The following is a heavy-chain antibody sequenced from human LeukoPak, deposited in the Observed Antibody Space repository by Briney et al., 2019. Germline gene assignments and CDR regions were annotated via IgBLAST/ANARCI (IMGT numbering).Heavy chain of an antibody. CDR2: INSDGSST. V-gene: IGHV3-74*01. Sequence: GGFLRLSCAASGFTFSSYWMHWVRQAPGKGLVWVSRINSDGSSTSYADSVKGRFTISRDNSKNTLYLQMNSLRAEDTAVYYCAKSGYEFPDYWGQGTLVTVSS. J-gene: IGHJ4*02. D-gene: IGHD5-12*01. CDR1: GFTFSSYW. CDR3: AKSGYEFPDY.